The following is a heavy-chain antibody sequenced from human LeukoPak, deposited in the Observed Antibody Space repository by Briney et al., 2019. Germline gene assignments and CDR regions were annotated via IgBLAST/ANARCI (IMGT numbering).Heavy chain of an antibody. CDR1: GGSVGSGGYY. Sequence: SETLSLTCTVSGGSVGSGGYYWSWIRQPPGGGLEWIGDIYYIRNTNYNPSLKSRVTMSLDPSKNQFSLRLNSVTAADTAVYYCARTQSQSGSYRYYFAYWGQGTLVTVSS. CDR3: ARTQSQSGSYRYYFAY. J-gene: IGHJ4*02. D-gene: IGHD1-26*01. CDR2: IYYIRNT. V-gene: IGHV4-61*08.